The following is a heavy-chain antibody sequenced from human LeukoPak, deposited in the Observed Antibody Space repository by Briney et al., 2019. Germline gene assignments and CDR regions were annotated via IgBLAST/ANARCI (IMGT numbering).Heavy chain of an antibody. CDR3: ARTHMIVGHFDY. CDR1: GFTFSSYA. J-gene: IGHJ4*02. Sequence: PGGSLRLSCAASGFTFSSYAMSWVRQAPGKGLEWVSAISGSGGSTYYADSVKGRFTISRDNSKNTLYLQMNSLRAEDTAVYYCARTHMIVGHFDYWGQGTLVTVSS. D-gene: IGHD3-22*01. V-gene: IGHV3-23*01. CDR2: ISGSGGST.